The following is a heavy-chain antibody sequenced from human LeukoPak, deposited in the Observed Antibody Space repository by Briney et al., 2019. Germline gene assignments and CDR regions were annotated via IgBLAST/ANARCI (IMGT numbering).Heavy chain of an antibody. CDR1: GFTFSSYW. Sequence: GGSLRLSCAASGFTFSSYWMSWVRQAPGKGLEWVANIKQDGSEKYYVDSVKGRFTISRDNAKNSLYLQMNSLRAEDTAVCYCARDRVVPAAIGDYYYYMDVWGKGTTVTVSS. J-gene: IGHJ6*03. CDR2: IKQDGSEK. D-gene: IGHD2-2*01. CDR3: ARDRVVPAAIGDYYYYMDV. V-gene: IGHV3-7*01.